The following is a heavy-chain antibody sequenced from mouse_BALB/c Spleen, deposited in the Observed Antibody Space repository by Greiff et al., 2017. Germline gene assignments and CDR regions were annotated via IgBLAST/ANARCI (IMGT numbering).Heavy chain of an antibody. J-gene: IGHJ4*01. CDR2: INPSTGYT. Sequence: VQLVESGAELAKPGASVKMSCKASGYTFTSYWMHWVKQRPGQGLEWIGYINPSTGYTEYNQKFKDKATLTADKSSSTAYMQLSSLTSEDSAVYYCALMITYYAMDYWGQGTSVTVSS. CDR3: ALMITYYAMDY. D-gene: IGHD2-4*01. CDR1: GYTFTSYW. V-gene: IGHV1-7*01.